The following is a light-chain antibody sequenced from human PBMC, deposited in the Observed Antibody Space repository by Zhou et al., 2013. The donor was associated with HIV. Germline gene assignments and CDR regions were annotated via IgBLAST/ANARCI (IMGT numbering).Light chain of an antibody. V-gene: IGKV1-12*01. J-gene: IGKJ4*01. CDR3: LQAKSFPLT. CDR1: KSISSW. Sequence: DIQMTQSPSTLSASVGDRVTITCRASKSISSWLAWYQQKPGKAPNLLIYTASSLQSGVPSRFSGSGSGTDFTLTISNLQPEDFATYYCLQAKSFPLTLGGGPRWRSN. CDR2: TAS.